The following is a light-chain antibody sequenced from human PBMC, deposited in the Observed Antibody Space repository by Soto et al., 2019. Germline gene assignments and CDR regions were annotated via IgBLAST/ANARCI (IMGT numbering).Light chain of an antibody. V-gene: IGLV1-47*01. CDR2: KNN. CDR1: TSNIGPNF. Sequence: QPVLTQPPSVSGTPGQRVTISCSGRTSNIGPNFVAWYQQLPGAAPKLLIYKNNQRPSGVPDRFSGSKSGTSASLAISGLRSEDEADYYCATWDDRLSGWVFGGGTKLTVL. J-gene: IGLJ3*02. CDR3: ATWDDRLSGWV.